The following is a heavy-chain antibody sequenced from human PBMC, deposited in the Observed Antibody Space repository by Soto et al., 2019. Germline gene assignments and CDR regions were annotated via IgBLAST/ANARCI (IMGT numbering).Heavy chain of an antibody. Sequence: GGSLRRSCVGSGFTFSSNWMTWVRQAPGEGLEWVANIRQDGSEINYVDSVKGRFTISRDNTKNSLYLQMNSLRAEDTAIYYCAREVVVSRGASYFGYWGPGTLVTVSS. D-gene: IGHD2-2*01. CDR1: GFTFSSNW. CDR3: AREVVVSRGASYFGY. V-gene: IGHV3-7*04. J-gene: IGHJ4*02. CDR2: IRQDGSEI.